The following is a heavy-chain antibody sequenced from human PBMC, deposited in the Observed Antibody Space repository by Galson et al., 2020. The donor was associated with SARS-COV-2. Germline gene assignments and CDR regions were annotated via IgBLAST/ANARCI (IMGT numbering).Heavy chain of an antibody. CDR2: IKSKTDGGTT. Sequence: GESLKISCAASGFTFSNAWMSWVRQAPGKGLEWVGRIKSKTDGGTTDYAAPVKGRFTISRDDSKNTLYLQMNSLKTEDTAVYYCTSWFVGVVIKGDYYYYGMDVWGQGTTVTVSS. V-gene: IGHV3-15*01. CDR3: TSWFVGVVIKGDYYYYGMDV. CDR1: GFTFSNAW. J-gene: IGHJ6*02. D-gene: IGHD3-3*01.